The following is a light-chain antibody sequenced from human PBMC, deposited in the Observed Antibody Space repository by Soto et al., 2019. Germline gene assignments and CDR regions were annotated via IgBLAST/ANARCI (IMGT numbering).Light chain of an antibody. CDR3: SSYAGSNNVV. CDR1: SSDVGGYNY. Sequence: QSALTQPPSASGSPGQSVTISCTGTSSDVGGYNYVSWYQQHPGKAPKLMIYEVSERPSGVPDRFSGSKSGNTASLTVSGLQVEDEAAYYCSSYAGSNNVVFGGGTKLTVL. CDR2: EVS. V-gene: IGLV2-8*01. J-gene: IGLJ3*02.